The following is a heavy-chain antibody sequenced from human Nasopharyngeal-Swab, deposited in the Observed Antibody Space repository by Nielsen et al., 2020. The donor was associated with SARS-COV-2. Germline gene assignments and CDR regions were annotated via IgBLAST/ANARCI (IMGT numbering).Heavy chain of an antibody. J-gene: IGHJ5*02. Sequence: GESLKISCKGSGYSFTSYWIGWVRQMPGKGLEWMGIIYPGDSDTRYSPSFQGQVTISADKSISTAYLQWSSLKASDTAMYYCARPYCSSTSCPNWFDPWGQGTLVRLL. V-gene: IGHV5-51*01. CDR3: ARPYCSSTSCPNWFDP. D-gene: IGHD2-2*01. CDR2: IYPGDSDT. CDR1: GYSFTSYW.